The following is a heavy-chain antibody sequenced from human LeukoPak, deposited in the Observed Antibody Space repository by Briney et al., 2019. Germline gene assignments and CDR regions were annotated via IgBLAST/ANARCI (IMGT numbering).Heavy chain of an antibody. D-gene: IGHD2-21*02. CDR2: ISSSGSTI. V-gene: IGHV3-11*04. J-gene: IGHJ4*02. Sequence: PGGSLRLSCAASGFTFGDYYMSWIRQAPGKGLEWVSYISSSGSTIYYADSVKGRFTISRDNAKNSLYLQMNSLRAEDTAVYYCASRARYCGGDCYPIWGQGTLVTVSS. CDR1: GFTFGDYY. CDR3: ASRARYCGGDCYPI.